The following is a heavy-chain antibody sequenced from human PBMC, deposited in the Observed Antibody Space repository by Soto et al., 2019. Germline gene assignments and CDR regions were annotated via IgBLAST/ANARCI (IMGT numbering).Heavy chain of an antibody. CDR1: GGSMSGYY. D-gene: IGHD6-6*01. J-gene: IGHJ4*02. CDR2: VYYTGST. V-gene: IGHV4-59*01. CDR3: ARSIAVPSGHIDH. Sequence: QVQLQESGPGLVKPSETLSLTCRVSGGSMSGYYWSWVRLAPGKGLEWIGYVYYTGSTNYNPSLQSRVSISVDTSNKHFSLSLSLVTAADTAVYFYARSIAVPSGHIDHWGQGIRVTISS.